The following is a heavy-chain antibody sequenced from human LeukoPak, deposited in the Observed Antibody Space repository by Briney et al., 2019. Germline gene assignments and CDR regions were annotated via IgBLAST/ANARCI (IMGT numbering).Heavy chain of an antibody. CDR2: IWYDGSNK. J-gene: IGHJ4*02. CDR1: GFTFSSYG. D-gene: IGHD6-19*01. V-gene: IGHV3-33*01. Sequence: TGGSLRLSCAASGFTFSSYGMHWVRQAPGKGLEWVAVIWYDGSNKYYADSVKGRFTISRDNSKNTLYLQMNSLRAEDTAVYYCARDSAKASGWRDCWGQGTLVTVSS. CDR3: ARDSAKASGWRDC.